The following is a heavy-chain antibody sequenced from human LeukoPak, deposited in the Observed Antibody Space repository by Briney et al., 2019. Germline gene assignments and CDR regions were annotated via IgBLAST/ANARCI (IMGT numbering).Heavy chain of an antibody. CDR1: NDSIILGDYY. Sequence: SETLSLTCTVSNDSIILGDYYWSWIRQPPGKGLEWIGYIYYSGTTYYNPSLESRVTISVDTSKNQFSLNLTSVTAADTAVYYCARGQSHYYDSSGYSLHFDYWGRGTLVTVSS. CDR3: ARGQSHYYDSSGYSLHFDY. CDR2: IYYSGTT. J-gene: IGHJ4*02. D-gene: IGHD3-22*01. V-gene: IGHV4-30-4*08.